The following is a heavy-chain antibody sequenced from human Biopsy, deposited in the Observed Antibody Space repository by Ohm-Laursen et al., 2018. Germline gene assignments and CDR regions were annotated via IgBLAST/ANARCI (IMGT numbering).Heavy chain of an antibody. CDR2: ISWHSGSR. D-gene: IGHD1-1*01. CDR1: GFTFDDYA. V-gene: IGHV3-9*01. Sequence: SLRLSCTASGFTFDDYAMHWVRQAPGKGLEWVSGISWHSGSRGYADSVKGRSTISRDNAKKLLYLQMNSLRAEGTALYYCAKDVRVKVQLDGMDVWGQGTTVTVSS. CDR3: AKDVRVKVQLDGMDV. J-gene: IGHJ6*02.